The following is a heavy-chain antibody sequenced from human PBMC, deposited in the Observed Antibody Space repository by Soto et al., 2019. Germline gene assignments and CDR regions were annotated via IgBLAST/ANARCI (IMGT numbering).Heavy chain of an antibody. V-gene: IGHV1-69*13. CDR3: ASLDRRGCRCGPSYWYFDL. Sequence: SVKVSCKASGGTFSSYAISWVRQAPGQGLEWMGGIIPIFGTANYAQKFQGRVTITADESTSTAYMELSSLRSEDTAVYHCASLDRRGCRCGPSYWYFDLWGRGTLVTVSS. D-gene: IGHD2-15*01. J-gene: IGHJ2*01. CDR1: GGTFSSYA. CDR2: IIPIFGTA.